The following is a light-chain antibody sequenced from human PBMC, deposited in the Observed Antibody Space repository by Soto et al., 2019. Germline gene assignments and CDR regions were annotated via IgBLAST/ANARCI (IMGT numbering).Light chain of an antibody. CDR3: HKYNSAPFT. CDR2: AAS. Sequence: DIQMTQSPSSLSASVGDRVTITCRASQGISNYLAWYQQKPGKVPKLLIYAASTLQSWVPSRFSGSGSGTDFTLTISSLQPEDVATYYCHKYNSAPFTFGPGTKVDIK. J-gene: IGKJ3*01. V-gene: IGKV1-27*01. CDR1: QGISNY.